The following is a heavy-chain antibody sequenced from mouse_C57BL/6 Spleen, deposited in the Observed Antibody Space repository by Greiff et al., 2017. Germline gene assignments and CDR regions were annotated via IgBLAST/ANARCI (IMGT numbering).Heavy chain of an antibody. J-gene: IGHJ2*01. Sequence: VKLMESGAELARPGASVKLSCKASGYTFTSYGISWVKQRTGQGLEWIGEIYPRSGNTYYNEKFKGKATLTADKSSSTAYMELRSLTSEDSAVYFCARGDEFLYYFDYWGKGTTLTVSS. CDR3: ARGDEFLYYFDY. CDR1: GYTFTSYG. V-gene: IGHV1-81*01. CDR2: IYPRSGNT.